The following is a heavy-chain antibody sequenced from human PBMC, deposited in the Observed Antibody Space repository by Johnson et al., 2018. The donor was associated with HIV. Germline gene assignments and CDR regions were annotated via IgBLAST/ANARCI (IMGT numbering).Heavy chain of an antibody. V-gene: IGHV3-30-3*01. D-gene: IGHD1-1*01. CDR3: AKGVAWSDVSGNAYDI. J-gene: IGHJ3*02. CDR1: GFTFSSYA. Sequence: QVQLLESGGGVVQPGRSLRLSCAASGFTFSSYAMHWVRQAPGKGLAWVAVISYDGSNKYYADSVKGRFTISRDNAKNPMYLQMDGLRVGDTAFYYCAKGVAWSDVSGNAYDILSQCTVITVSS. CDR2: ISYDGSNK.